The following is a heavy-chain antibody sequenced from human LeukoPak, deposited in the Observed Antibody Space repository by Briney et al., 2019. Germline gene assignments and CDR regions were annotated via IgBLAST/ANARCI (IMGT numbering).Heavy chain of an antibody. J-gene: IGHJ4*02. Sequence: GGSLRLSCAASGFTVSSTYMSWVRQSPGKGLEWVSVVYKDGKMFYIDSVKGRFAISRDTSKNTVYLQMNNLRAEDTAVYYCASRHCSGGDCYFAGADSFDHWGQGTLVTVSS. D-gene: IGHD2-21*01. CDR2: VYKDGKM. CDR1: GFTVSSTY. CDR3: ASRHCSGGDCYFAGADSFDH. V-gene: IGHV3-53*01.